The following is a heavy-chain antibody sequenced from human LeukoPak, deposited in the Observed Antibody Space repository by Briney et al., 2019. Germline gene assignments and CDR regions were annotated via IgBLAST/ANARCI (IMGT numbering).Heavy chain of an antibody. V-gene: IGHV4-61*01. Sequence: SETLSLTCTVSGGSVSSGSYYWSWIRQPPGKGLEWIGYIYYSGSTNYNPSLKSRVTISVDTSKNQFSLKLSSVTAADTAVYYCASSYCGGDCPIDAFDIWGQGTMVTVSS. CDR2: IYYSGST. CDR3: ASSYCGGDCPIDAFDI. J-gene: IGHJ3*02. D-gene: IGHD2-21*02. CDR1: GGSVSSGSYY.